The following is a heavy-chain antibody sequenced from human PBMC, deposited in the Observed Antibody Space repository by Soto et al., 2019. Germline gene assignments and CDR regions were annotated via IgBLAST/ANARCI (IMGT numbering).Heavy chain of an antibody. Sequence: QVQLVESGGGVVQPGRSLRLSCAASGFTFSSSGMHWVRQAPGKGLEWVAVTSFDGSSGYYADSVRGRSTISRDNSNNTIYPQMNSRRAEDTAVYYCAKAPEAVAGYLDYWGQGTLVTVSS. CDR3: AKAPEAVAGYLDY. CDR2: TSFDGSSG. V-gene: IGHV3-30*18. CDR1: GFTFSSSG. J-gene: IGHJ4*02. D-gene: IGHD6-19*01.